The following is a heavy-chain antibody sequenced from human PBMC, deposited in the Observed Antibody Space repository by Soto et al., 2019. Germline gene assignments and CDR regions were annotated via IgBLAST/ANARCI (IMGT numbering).Heavy chain of an antibody. CDR1: GYTFTRYG. V-gene: IGHV1-18*01. CDR3: VKDRDSNSWPSRDV. D-gene: IGHD3-22*01. Sequence: ASVKVSCKTSGYTFTRYGISWVRQAPGQGLEWMGWISPKSGSIKYAQKFQGRVIMTTDTSTSTAYMEVRSLRSDDTAVYYCVKDRDSNSWPSRDVWGPGTTVTVSS. J-gene: IGHJ6*02. CDR2: ISPKSGSI.